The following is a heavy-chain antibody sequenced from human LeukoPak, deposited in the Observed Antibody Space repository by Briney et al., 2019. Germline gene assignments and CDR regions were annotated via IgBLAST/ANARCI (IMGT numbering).Heavy chain of an antibody. Sequence: GRSLRLSRAASGFTFSIYGMHGVRQAPAKGLEWVAVISYDGSNKYYADSVKGRFTNSRDKSKNTLYLQMSSRRAEDTAGYDSAKLDVWGKATTVSVRS. CDR2: ISYDGSNK. V-gene: IGHV3-30*18. CDR1: GFTFSIYG. CDR3: AKLDV. J-gene: IGHJ6*04.